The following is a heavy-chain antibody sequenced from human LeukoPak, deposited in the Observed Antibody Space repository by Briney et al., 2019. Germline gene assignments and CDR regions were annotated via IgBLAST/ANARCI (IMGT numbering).Heavy chain of an antibody. CDR2: FDPEDGET. CDR1: GYTLTELS. CDR3: AGEYDSSGYYYRDY. J-gene: IGHJ4*02. Sequence: ASVKVSCKVSGYTLTELSMHWVRQAPGKGLEWMGGFDPEDGETIYAQKFQGRVTMTEDTSTDTAYMELSSLRSEDTAVYYYAGEYDSSGYYYRDYWGQGTLVTVSS. V-gene: IGHV1-24*01. D-gene: IGHD3-22*01.